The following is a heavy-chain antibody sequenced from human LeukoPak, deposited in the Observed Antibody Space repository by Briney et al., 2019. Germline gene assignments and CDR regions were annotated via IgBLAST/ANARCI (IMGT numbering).Heavy chain of an antibody. CDR1: GYSFTSYW. D-gene: IGHD3-10*01. Sequence: PGESLKISCKDSGYSFTSYWIGWVRQMPGKGLEWMGIIYPGDSDTRYSPSFEGQITISADRTTTAAYLQWSSLKASDTAIYYCARRHNYGSESYSFFDLWGQGTLVTVSS. CDR2: IYPGDSDT. V-gene: IGHV5-51*01. CDR3: ARRHNYGSESYSFFDL. J-gene: IGHJ4*02.